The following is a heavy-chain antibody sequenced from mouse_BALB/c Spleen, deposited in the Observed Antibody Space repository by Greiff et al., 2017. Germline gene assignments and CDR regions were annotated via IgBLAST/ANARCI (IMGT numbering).Heavy chain of an antibody. D-gene: IGHD2-4*01. Sequence: EVQGVESGGGLVQPGGSRKLSCAASGFTFSSFGMHWVRQAPEKGLEWVAYISSGSSTIYYADTVKGRFTISRDNPKNTLFLQMTSLRSEDTAMYYCASPVITTDAMDYWGQGTSVTVSS. CDR3: ASPVITTDAMDY. J-gene: IGHJ4*01. CDR1: GFTFSSFG. V-gene: IGHV5-17*02. CDR2: ISSGSSTI.